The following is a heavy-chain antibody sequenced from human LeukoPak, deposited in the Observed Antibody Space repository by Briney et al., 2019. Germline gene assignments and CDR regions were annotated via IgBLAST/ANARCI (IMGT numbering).Heavy chain of an antibody. CDR2: ISAYNGNT. D-gene: IGHD1-1*01. CDR1: GYTFTSYG. V-gene: IGHV1-18*04. CDR3: ARARDWNDVLDY. Sequence: ASVKVSCTASGYTFTSYGISWVRQAPGQGVEWMGWISAYNGNTNYAQKLQGRVTMTTDTSTSTAYMELRSLRSDDTAVYYCARARDWNDVLDYWGQGTLVTVSS. J-gene: IGHJ4*02.